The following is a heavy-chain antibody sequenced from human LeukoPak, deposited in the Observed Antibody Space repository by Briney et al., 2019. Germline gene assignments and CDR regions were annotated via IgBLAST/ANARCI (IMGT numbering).Heavy chain of an antibody. CDR2: INHIGGT. J-gene: IGHJ2*01. Sequence: SETLSLTCAVYGESFSGSYWSWIRQPPGKGLEWIGEINHIGGTNYNPSLKSRVTISVDTSKNQFSLKLSSVTAADTAVYYCARQRAPGGTVLWYFDIWGRGKLVTVSS. CDR1: GESFSGSY. D-gene: IGHD2-15*01. CDR3: ARQRAPGGTVLWYFDI. V-gene: IGHV4-34*01.